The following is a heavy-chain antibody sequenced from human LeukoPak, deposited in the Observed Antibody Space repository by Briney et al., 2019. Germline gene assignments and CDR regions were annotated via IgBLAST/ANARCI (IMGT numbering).Heavy chain of an antibody. V-gene: IGHV1-24*01. CDR1: GYTLTELS. Sequence: ASVTVSCKVSGYTLTELSMHWVRQAPGKGLEWMGGFHPEDGETIYAQKFQGRVTMTEDTSTDTAYMELSSLRSEDTAVHYCATASPKYSSSWPFDAFDIWGQGTMVTVSS. D-gene: IGHD6-13*01. CDR2: FHPEDGET. J-gene: IGHJ3*02. CDR3: ATASPKYSSSWPFDAFDI.